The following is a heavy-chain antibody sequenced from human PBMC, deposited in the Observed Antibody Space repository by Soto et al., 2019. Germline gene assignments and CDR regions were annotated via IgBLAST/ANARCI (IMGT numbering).Heavy chain of an antibody. CDR3: AGIYSGYGDWFDP. V-gene: IGHV3-21*01. Sequence: GGSLRLSCAASGFTFSSYSMNWVRQAPGKGLEWVSSISSSSSYIYYADSVKGRFTISRDNAQKSLYLQMNSLRAEDTAVYYCAGIYSGYGDWFDPWGQGTLVTVSS. CDR1: GFTFSSYS. J-gene: IGHJ5*02. D-gene: IGHD5-12*01. CDR2: ISSSSSYI.